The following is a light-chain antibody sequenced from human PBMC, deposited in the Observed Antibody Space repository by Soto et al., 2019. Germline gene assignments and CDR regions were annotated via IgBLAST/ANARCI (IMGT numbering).Light chain of an antibody. V-gene: IGKV3-20*01. CDR3: QQHRSAPPSWT. Sequence: EIVLTQSPGTLSLPPGERATLSCRASQSVRNNYLAWYQHKPGQPPRLLIFGASSRATGIPDRFSGSGSGTDFTLTISRLEPEDFAVYYCQQHRSAPPSWTFGPGTKVEI. J-gene: IGKJ1*01. CDR1: QSVRNNY. CDR2: GAS.